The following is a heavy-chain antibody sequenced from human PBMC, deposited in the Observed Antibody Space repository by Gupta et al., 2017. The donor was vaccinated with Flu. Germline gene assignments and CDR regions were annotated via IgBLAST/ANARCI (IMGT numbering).Heavy chain of an antibody. D-gene: IGHD2-2*01. CDR1: GFTFSSYS. CDR3: ARGYCSSTSCLFGNWFDP. J-gene: IGHJ5*02. CDR2: ISSSSSYI. Sequence: EVQLVESGGGLVKPGGSLRLSCAASGFTFSSYSMNWFRQAPGKGLEWVSSISSSSSYIYYADSVKGRFTISRDNAKNSLYLQMNSLRAEDTAVYYCARGYCSSTSCLFGNWFDPWGQGTLVTVSS. V-gene: IGHV3-21*01.